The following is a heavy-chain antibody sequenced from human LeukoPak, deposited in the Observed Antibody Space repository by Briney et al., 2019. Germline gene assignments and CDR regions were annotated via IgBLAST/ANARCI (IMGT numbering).Heavy chain of an antibody. CDR1: GFTFSSYW. D-gene: IGHD1-26*01. Sequence: GGSLRLSCAASGFTFSSYWMSWVRQAPGKGLEWVANIKQDGSEKYYVDSVKGRFTISRDNAKNSLYLQMNSLRVEDTVVYYCASRIVGTPDYFDYWGQGTLVTVSS. V-gene: IGHV3-7*01. CDR2: IKQDGSEK. J-gene: IGHJ4*02. CDR3: ASRIVGTPDYFDY.